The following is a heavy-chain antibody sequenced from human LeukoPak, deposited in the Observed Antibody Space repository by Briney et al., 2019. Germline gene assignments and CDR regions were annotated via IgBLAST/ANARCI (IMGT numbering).Heavy chain of an antibody. J-gene: IGHJ4*02. Sequence: GGSLRLSCAASGFTFSDYYMSWIRQAPGKGLEWVSYIGSSGSDTIYADSVKGRFTISRDNAKNSLFLQMNSLRAEDTAVYYCASSVVVTASFDYWGQGSLVTVSS. CDR3: ASSVVVTASFDY. D-gene: IGHD2-21*02. V-gene: IGHV3-11*06. CDR2: IGSSGSDT. CDR1: GFTFSDYY.